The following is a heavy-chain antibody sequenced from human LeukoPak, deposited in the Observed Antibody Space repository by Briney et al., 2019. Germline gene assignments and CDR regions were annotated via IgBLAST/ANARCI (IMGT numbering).Heavy chain of an antibody. CDR2: ISYDGSNK. D-gene: IGHD5-12*01. J-gene: IGHJ4*02. Sequence: GGSLRLSCAASGFTFSSYAMHWVRQAPGKGLEWVAVISYDGSNKYYADSVKGRFTISRDNSKNTLYLQMNGLRAEDTAVYYCARDLSGYDWGFDYWGQGTLVTVSS. V-gene: IGHV3-30-3*01. CDR3: ARDLSGYDWGFDY. CDR1: GFTFSSYA.